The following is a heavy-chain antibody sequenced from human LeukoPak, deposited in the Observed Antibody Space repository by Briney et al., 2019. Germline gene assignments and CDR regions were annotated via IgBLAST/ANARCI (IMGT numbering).Heavy chain of an antibody. CDR3: ARPGQLGSLHYGLDV. CDR1: GGSISSYY. CDR2: IYSSGST. Sequence: SETLSLTCTVSGGSISSYYWSWIRQPPGKGLEWIGYIYSSGSTNYNPSLKSRLTISVDASKNQFSLKVSPVIAADTAVYYCARPGQLGSLHYGLDVWGQGTTVTVSS. J-gene: IGHJ6*02. V-gene: IGHV4-59*12. D-gene: IGHD7-27*01.